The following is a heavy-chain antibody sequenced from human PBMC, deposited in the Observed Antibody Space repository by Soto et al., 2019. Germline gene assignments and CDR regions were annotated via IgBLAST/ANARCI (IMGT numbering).Heavy chain of an antibody. CDR1: SVSNAW. D-gene: IGHD2-2*02. CDR3: TTEDESCFT. CDR2: IRSKVHGGAT. V-gene: IGHV3-15*07. Sequence: SVSNAWMNWVRQAPGKGLEWVGRIRSKVHGGATDYAAPVKGRFTISRDDSKSTLYLQMNSLKTEDTAVYYCTTEDESCFTWGQGTLVTVSS. J-gene: IGHJ4*02.